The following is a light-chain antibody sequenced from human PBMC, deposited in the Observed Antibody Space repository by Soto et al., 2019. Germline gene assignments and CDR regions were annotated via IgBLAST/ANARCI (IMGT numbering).Light chain of an antibody. CDR2: DAS. Sequence: EILMTQSPATLSVSPGEGATLSCRASHRVNTYLAWYQQRPGQAPRLLIYDASSRPTDIPARFSGSGSGTDFTLTISSLEPEDFALYYCQQRSNWPITFGQGTRLEIK. CDR3: QQRSNWPIT. J-gene: IGKJ5*01. CDR1: HRVNTY. V-gene: IGKV3-11*01.